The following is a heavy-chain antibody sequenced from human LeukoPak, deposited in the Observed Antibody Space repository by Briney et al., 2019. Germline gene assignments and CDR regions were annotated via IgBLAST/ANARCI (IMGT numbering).Heavy chain of an antibody. CDR2: IYHSGST. V-gene: IGHV4-39*01. CDR3: ARHMWLAFSYFDY. D-gene: IGHD6-19*01. J-gene: IGHJ4*02. CDR1: GGSISSGTYY. Sequence: SETLSLTCTVSGGSISSGTYYWGWIRQPPGKGLEWIGSIYHSGSTYYNPSLKSQFTITVDTSKNQFSLKLSSVTAADTAVYYCARHMWLAFSYFDYWGQGTLVTVSS.